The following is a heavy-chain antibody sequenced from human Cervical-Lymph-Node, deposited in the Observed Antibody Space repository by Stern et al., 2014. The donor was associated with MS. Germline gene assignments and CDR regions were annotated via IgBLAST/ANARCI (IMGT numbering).Heavy chain of an antibody. CDR3: AREEWFFDY. J-gene: IGHJ4*02. V-gene: IGHV3-7*03. Sequence: EVQLVESGGGLVQPGGSLRLSCAASGFPFSTSWMSWVRQAPGKGLEWVANINHDGSEKYYVDSVKGRFTISRDSAKNSLFLQMNSLRAEDTAVYYCAREEWFFDYWGQGALVTVSS. D-gene: IGHD3-3*01. CDR1: GFPFSTSW. CDR2: INHDGSEK.